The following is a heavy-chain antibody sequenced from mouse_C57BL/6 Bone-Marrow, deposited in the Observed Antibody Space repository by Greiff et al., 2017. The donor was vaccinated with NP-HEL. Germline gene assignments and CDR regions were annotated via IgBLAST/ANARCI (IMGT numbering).Heavy chain of an antibody. V-gene: IGHV3-5*01. D-gene: IGHD1-1*01. CDR3: ARDGSITTVVATDWYFDV. Sequence: EVKLQESGPGLVKPSQTVFLTCTVTGISITTGNYRWSWIRQFPGNKLEWIGYIYYSGTITYNPSLTSRTTITRDTPKNQFFLEMNSLTAEDTATYYCARDGSITTVVATDWYFDVWGTGTTVTVSS. J-gene: IGHJ1*03. CDR2: IYYSGTI. CDR1: GISITTGNYR.